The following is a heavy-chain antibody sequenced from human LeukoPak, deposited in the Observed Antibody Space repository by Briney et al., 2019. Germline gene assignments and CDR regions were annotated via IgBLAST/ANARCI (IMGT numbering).Heavy chain of an antibody. CDR1: GFTFSSYA. V-gene: IGHV3-23*01. J-gene: IGHJ4*02. CDR2: ISGSGGST. CDR3: ASHCSSTSCYSSGHY. D-gene: IGHD2-2*01. Sequence: GGSLRLSCAASGFTFSSYAMSWVRQAPGKGLEWVSAISGSGGSTYYADSVKGRFTISRDNAKNSLYLQMNSLRAEDTAVYYCASHCSSTSCYSSGHYWGQGTLVTVSS.